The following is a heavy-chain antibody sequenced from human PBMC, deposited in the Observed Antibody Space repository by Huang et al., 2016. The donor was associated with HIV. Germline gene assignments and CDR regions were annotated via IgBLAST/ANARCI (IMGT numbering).Heavy chain of an antibody. V-gene: IGHV4-34*01. CDR3: AREKAADSAWYGVYYFDY. CDR2: INHIGKT. D-gene: IGHD6-19*01. CDR1: GGSFSGYY. Sequence: QVQLRQWGAGLVKPSETLSLTCAVYGGSFSGYYWTWIRQSPGKGVEWIGEINHIGKTNYQASLKSRVTISRDTAKNQFSLQLTSVSAADTGVYFCAREKAADSAWYGVYYFDYWGEGALVTVTS. J-gene: IGHJ4*02.